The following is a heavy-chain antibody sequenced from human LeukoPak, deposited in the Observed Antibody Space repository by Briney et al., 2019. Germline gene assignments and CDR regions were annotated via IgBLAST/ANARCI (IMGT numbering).Heavy chain of an antibody. Sequence: GASVKVSCKSSGDTPHSHATSWVRQAPGQGLEWMGRIIPAFGTANYAQKFQGRVTIAADKSTRTAYMEMSSLRSEDTAVYYCARDYNWNFANSSPFDYWGQGTLVTVSS. CDR3: ARDYNWNFANSSPFDY. J-gene: IGHJ4*02. CDR1: GDTPHSHA. CDR2: IIPAFGTA. V-gene: IGHV1-69*06. D-gene: IGHD1-7*01.